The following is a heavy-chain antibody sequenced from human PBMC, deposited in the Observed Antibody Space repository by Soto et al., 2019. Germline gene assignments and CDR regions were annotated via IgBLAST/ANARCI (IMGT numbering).Heavy chain of an antibody. D-gene: IGHD6-13*01. J-gene: IGHJ4*02. CDR1: EGTFNSYA. CDR2: IIPYYNTL. CDR3: ASVASRWYPYFFDS. V-gene: IGHV1-69*01. Sequence: QAQVVQSGAEVRKPGSSVKLSCKASEGTFNSYAIAWVRQAPGQGLEWMGGIIPYYNTLNYAQKFQDRVTITADDSTNTVYLELSSLRSDDTAVYFCASVASRWYPYFFDSWAQGTLVTVSS.